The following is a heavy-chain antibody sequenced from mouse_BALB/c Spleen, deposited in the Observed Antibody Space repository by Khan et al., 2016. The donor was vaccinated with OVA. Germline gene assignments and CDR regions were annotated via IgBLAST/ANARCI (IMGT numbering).Heavy chain of an antibody. CDR3: TSGRAY. CDR1: GYSITSDYA. CDR2: ISYSGST. J-gene: IGHJ3*01. V-gene: IGHV3-2*02. Sequence: EVQLQESGPGLVKPSQSLSLTCTVTGYSITSDYAWNWIRQFPGNKLEWMGYISYSGSTSYTPSLKSRISITRDTSKNQFFLQLNSVTTADTASYYCTSGRAYWGQGTLVTVSA.